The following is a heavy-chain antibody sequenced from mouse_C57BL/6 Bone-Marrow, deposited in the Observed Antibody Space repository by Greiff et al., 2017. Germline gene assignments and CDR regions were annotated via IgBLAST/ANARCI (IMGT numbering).Heavy chain of an antibody. CDR2: FYPGSGSI. J-gene: IGHJ3*01. CDR1: GYTFTEYT. V-gene: IGHV1-62-2*01. CDR3: ARHEGRLYYGSREAWFAY. D-gene: IGHD1-1*01. Sequence: VQLVESGAELVKPGASVKLSCKASGYTFTEYTIHWVKQRSGQGLEWIGWFYPGSGSIKYNEKFKDKATLTADKSSSTVYMELSRLTSEDSAVYFCARHEGRLYYGSREAWFAYWGQGTLVTVSA.